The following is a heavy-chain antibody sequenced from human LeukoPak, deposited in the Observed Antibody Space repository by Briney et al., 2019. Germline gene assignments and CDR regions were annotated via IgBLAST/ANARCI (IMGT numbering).Heavy chain of an antibody. D-gene: IGHD5-24*01. Sequence: NPSETLSLTCSVSGDSISRSSNYWGWIRQPPGKGLEWIASIDFNGNAEYNPSLKSRGIISVDTSKNQFSLKLSSVTVADTAVYYCARMKLATTSSFDYWGQGTLVTVSS. CDR2: IDFNGNA. V-gene: IGHV4-39*01. J-gene: IGHJ4*02. CDR3: ARMKLATTSSFDY. CDR1: GDSISRSSNY.